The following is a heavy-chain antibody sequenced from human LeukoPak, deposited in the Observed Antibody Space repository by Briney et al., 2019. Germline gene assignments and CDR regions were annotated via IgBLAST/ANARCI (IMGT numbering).Heavy chain of an antibody. CDR3: AKKWGVGTTTLDYFDY. V-gene: IGHV3-23*01. CDR1: GFTFSNYA. Sequence: GGSLRLSCAASGFTFSNYAMSWVRQAPGKGLEWVSGISGSGGSTYYADSVKGRFTISRDNSKNTLYLQMNSLTDEDTAVYYCAKKWGVGTTTLDYFDYWGQGTLVTVSS. D-gene: IGHD1-26*01. CDR2: ISGSGGST. J-gene: IGHJ4*02.